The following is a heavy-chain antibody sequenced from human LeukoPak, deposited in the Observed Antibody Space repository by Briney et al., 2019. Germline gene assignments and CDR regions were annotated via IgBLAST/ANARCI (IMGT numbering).Heavy chain of an antibody. CDR2: ISGSGGST. CDR1: GFTFSSYA. D-gene: IGHD6-6*01. V-gene: IGHV3-23*01. Sequence: GGSLRLSCAASGFTFSSYAMSWVRQAPGKGLEWVSAISGSGGSTYYADSVKGRFTISRDNSKNTLYLQMNSLRAEDTAVYYCAKKGASYSSSSGYMDVWGKGTTVTVSS. J-gene: IGHJ6*03. CDR3: AKKGASYSSSSGYMDV.